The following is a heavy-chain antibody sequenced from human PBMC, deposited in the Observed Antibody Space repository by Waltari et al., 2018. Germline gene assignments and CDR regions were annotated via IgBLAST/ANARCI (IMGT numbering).Heavy chain of an antibody. CDR2: IHFTGTT. D-gene: IGHD4-4*01. CDR1: GDSISDNSYY. CDR3: ARLDYSALRRGCDP. J-gene: IGHJ5*02. V-gene: IGHV4-39*01. Sequence: QLQLQESGPGLVKPSETLSLTCTVSGDSISDNSYYWGWLRQPPGEGLAWIATIHFTGTTHYHPALESRVAISVDTSQNQFSLKLTSVTAADTAVYYCARLDYSALRRGCDPWGQGTLVTVSA.